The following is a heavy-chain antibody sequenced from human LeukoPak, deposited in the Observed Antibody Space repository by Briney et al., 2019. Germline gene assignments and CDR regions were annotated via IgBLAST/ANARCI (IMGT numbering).Heavy chain of an antibody. CDR1: GFTFDDYG. J-gene: IGHJ6*02. CDR3: AREGLGYCSGGSCKGPYYYSGMDV. D-gene: IGHD2-15*01. CDR2: TNWNGGST. V-gene: IGHV3-20*01. Sequence: PGGSLRLSCAASGFTFDDYGMSWVRQAPGKGLEWVSGTNWNGGSTGYADSVKGRFTISRDNAKNSLYLQMNSLRAEDTALYHCAREGLGYCSGGSCKGPYYYSGMDVWGQGTTVTVSS.